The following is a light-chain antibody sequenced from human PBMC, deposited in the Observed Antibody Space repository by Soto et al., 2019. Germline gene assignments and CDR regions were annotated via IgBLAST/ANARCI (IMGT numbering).Light chain of an antibody. V-gene: IGLV4-69*01. CDR2: LNSDGSH. J-gene: IGLJ3*02. CDR1: SGHSSYA. CDR3: QTWGTGILV. Sequence: QPVLTQSPSASASLGASVKLTCALSSGHSSYAIAWRQQQPEKGPRALMKLNSDGSHTRGDGIPDRFSGSSSGAERYLTISRLQSEDEADYYCQTWGTGILVFGGGTTLTVL.